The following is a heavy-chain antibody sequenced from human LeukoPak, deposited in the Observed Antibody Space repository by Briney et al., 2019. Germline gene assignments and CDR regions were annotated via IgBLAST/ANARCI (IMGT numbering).Heavy chain of an antibody. Sequence: ASVKASCKVSGYTLTELSMHWVRQAPGKGLEWMGGFDPEDGETIYAQKFQGRVTMTEDTSTDTAYMELSSLRSEDTAVYYCGTMRGNPGAFDIWGQGTMVTVSS. J-gene: IGHJ3*02. CDR1: GYTLTELS. D-gene: IGHD3-22*01. V-gene: IGHV1-24*01. CDR2: FDPEDGET. CDR3: GTMRGNPGAFDI.